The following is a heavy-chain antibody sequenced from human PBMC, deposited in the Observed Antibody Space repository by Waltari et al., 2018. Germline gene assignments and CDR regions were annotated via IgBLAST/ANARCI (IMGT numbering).Heavy chain of an antibody. CDR3: AKDLGGTDWSHYFDS. J-gene: IGHJ4*02. CDR1: GFTFSDYP. D-gene: IGHD2-21*01. CDR2: VYSGGSTT. V-gene: IGHV3-23*03. Sequence: EVQLLESGGGLAQPGGSLRLSCAASGFTFSDYPMSWVRRAPGKGLEWVSVVYSGGSTTYYSDSVKGRFTISRDDSKNTMFLQMNSLRAEDTAIYYCAKDLGGTDWSHYFDSWGQGTLIAVSS.